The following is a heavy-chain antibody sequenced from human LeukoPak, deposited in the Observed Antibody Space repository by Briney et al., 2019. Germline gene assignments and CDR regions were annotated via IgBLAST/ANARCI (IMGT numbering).Heavy chain of an antibody. CDR3: ARVGRANGSGRAAIDY. J-gene: IGHJ4*02. Sequence: PSETLSLTCAVYGGSFSGYYWSWIRQPPGKGLEWIGEINHSGSTNYNPSLKSRVTISVDTSKNQFSLKLSSVTAADTAVYYCARVGRANGSGRAAIDYWGQGTLVTVSS. CDR2: INHSGST. V-gene: IGHV4-34*01. CDR1: GGSFSGYY. D-gene: IGHD3-10*01.